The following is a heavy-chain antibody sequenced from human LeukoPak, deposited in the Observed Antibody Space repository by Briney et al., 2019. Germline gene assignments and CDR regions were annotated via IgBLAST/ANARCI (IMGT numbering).Heavy chain of an antibody. CDR2: IYYSGGT. J-gene: IGHJ3*02. V-gene: IGHV4-31*03. Sequence: SQTLSLTCTVSGGSISSGGYYWSWIRQHPGKGLEWIGYIYYSGGTYYNPSLKSRVTISVDTSKNQFSLKLSSVTAADTAVYYCARVCGDCYELSAFDIWGQGTMVTVSS. CDR3: ARVCGDCYELSAFDI. CDR1: GGSISSGGYY. D-gene: IGHD2-21*02.